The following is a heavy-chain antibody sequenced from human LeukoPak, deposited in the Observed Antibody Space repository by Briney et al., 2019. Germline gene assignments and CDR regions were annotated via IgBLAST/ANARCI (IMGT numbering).Heavy chain of an antibody. D-gene: IGHD3-22*01. CDR2: INTNTGNP. J-gene: IGHJ3*02. Sequence: ASVKVSCKASGYSFTSFGMNWVRQAPGQGLEWLGWINTNTGNPTYGQGFTGRFVFSMDTSDNTAYLQISSLQAEDTAVYYCARGQVYDSSGYYPYDAFDIWGQGTMVTVSS. CDR1: GYSFTSFG. CDR3: ARGQVYDSSGYYPYDAFDI. V-gene: IGHV7-4-1*02.